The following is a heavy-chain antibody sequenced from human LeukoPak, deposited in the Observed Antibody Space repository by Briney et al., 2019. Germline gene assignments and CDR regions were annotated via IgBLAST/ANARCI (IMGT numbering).Heavy chain of an antibody. D-gene: IGHD1-26*01. CDR2: ITTSSSYI. CDR1: GFSFSTYN. Sequence: GGSLRLSCAASGFSFSTYNMNWVRQAPGKGLEWVSSITTSSSYIYYADLVKGRFTISRDNAKSSLYLQMNSLRDEDTAVYYCARDPYSGSYGDYYYYYMDVWGKGTTVTISS. CDR3: ARDPYSGSYGDYYYYYMDV. V-gene: IGHV3-21*06. J-gene: IGHJ6*03.